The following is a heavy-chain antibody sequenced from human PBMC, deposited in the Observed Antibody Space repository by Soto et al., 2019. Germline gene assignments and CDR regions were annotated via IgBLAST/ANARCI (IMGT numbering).Heavy chain of an antibody. Sequence: SQTLSLTCAISGDSVSSNSAAWNWIRQSPSRGLEWLGRTYYRSKWYNDYAVSVKSRITINPDTSKNQFSLQLNSVTPEDTAVYYCARGYYDSSGCLGAFDIWGQGTMVTVSS. CDR1: GDSVSSNSAA. CDR2: TYYRSKWYN. V-gene: IGHV6-1*01. J-gene: IGHJ3*02. D-gene: IGHD3-22*01. CDR3: ARGYYDSSGCLGAFDI.